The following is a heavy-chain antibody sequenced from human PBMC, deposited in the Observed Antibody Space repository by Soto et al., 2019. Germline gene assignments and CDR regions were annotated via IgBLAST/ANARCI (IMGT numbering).Heavy chain of an antibody. CDR3: ARGEGKYYDSSGYLYYFDY. CDR1: GYTFTSYY. V-gene: IGHV1-46*01. D-gene: IGHD3-22*01. Sequence: GASVKVSCKASGYTFTSYYMHWVRQAPGQGLEWMGIINPSGGSTSYAQKFQGRVTMTRDTSTSTVYMELSSLRSEDTAVYYCARGEGKYYDSSGYLYYFDYWGQGTLVTVSS. J-gene: IGHJ4*02. CDR2: INPSGGST.